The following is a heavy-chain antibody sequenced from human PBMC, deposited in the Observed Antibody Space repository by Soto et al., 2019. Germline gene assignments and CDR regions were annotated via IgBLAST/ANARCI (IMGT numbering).Heavy chain of an antibody. J-gene: IGHJ5*02. Sequence: QVTLKESGPVLVKPTETLTLRCTVSGLSITDSEMGVSWIRQPPGQPLEWLAHIDSSGEKSYRTFLKSRLAISKDTSKRQIVLTMTNMDPADTATYYCARRHLAVAVSPWFDPWGQGIPVPVSS. CDR3: ARRHLAVAVSPWFDP. D-gene: IGHD6-19*01. CDR2: IDSSGEK. V-gene: IGHV2-26*01. CDR1: GLSITDSEMG.